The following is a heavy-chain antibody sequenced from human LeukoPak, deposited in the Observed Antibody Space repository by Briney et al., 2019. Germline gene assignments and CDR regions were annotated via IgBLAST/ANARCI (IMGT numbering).Heavy chain of an antibody. D-gene: IGHD1-26*01. V-gene: IGHV3-30*18. Sequence: GGSLRLSCAASGFTFSSYGMHWVRQAPGKGLEWVAVISYDGSNKYYADSVKGRFTISRDNSKNTLYLQMNSLRAEDTAVYYCAKGRRNLVGETNAGDFFDYWGQGTLVTVSS. CDR2: ISYDGSNK. CDR1: GFTFSSYG. J-gene: IGHJ4*02. CDR3: AKGRRNLVGETNAGDFFDY.